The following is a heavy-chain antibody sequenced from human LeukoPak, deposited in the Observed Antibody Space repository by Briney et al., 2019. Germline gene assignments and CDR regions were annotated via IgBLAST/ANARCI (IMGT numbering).Heavy chain of an antibody. V-gene: IGHV3-30*02. D-gene: IGHD3-22*01. CDR1: GFTFSSYG. CDR3: AKDPHRPYDSSGYYPPYDAFDI. CDR2: IRYDGSNK. Sequence: GGSLRLSCAASGFTFSSYGMHWVRQAPGKGLEWVAFIRYDGSNKYYADSVKGRFTISRDNSKNTLYLQMNSLRAEDTAVYYCAKDPHRPYDSSGYYPPYDAFDIWGQGTMVTVSS. J-gene: IGHJ3*02.